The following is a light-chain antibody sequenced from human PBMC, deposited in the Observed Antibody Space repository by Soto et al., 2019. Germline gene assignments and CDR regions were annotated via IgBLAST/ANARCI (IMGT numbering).Light chain of an antibody. CDR1: NSNIGRNP. CDR2: SEN. V-gene: IGLV1-44*01. CDR3: AAWDDRLNGYV. Sequence: QSALTQPPSASGTPGQRVAISCSGSNSNIGRNPVNWYQQLPGTAPKLLIYSENQRPSGVPDRFSGSKSGISASLAISGLQSEDEAAYYCAAWDDRLNGYVFGTGTKVTVL. J-gene: IGLJ1*01.